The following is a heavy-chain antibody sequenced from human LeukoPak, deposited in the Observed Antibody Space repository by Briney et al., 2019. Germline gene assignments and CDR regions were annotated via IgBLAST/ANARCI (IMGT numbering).Heavy chain of an antibody. J-gene: IGHJ3*02. Sequence: GGSLRLSWAASGFTFDDYGMTLVRQAPGRGLEYLSCINWNGGTTDYAATVKSRFTISRDNAKNSLYLQMNSLRAEDTAFYYCARLVIPNDAFDIWGQGTMVTVSS. CDR2: INWNGGTT. CDR3: ARLVIPNDAFDI. D-gene: IGHD2-8*02. CDR1: GFTFDDYG. V-gene: IGHV3-20*04.